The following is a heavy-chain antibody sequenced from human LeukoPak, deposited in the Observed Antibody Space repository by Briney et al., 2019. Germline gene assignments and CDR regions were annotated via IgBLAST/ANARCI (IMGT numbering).Heavy chain of an antibody. CDR2: IHDSGST. CDR3: ARVVAAAGNNWFDP. D-gene: IGHD6-13*01. V-gene: IGHV4-30-4*07. CDR1: GDSISSGGYS. J-gene: IGHJ5*02. Sequence: PSETLSLTCVVSGDSISSGGYSWSWIRQTLGKGLEWIAYIHDSGSTYNNPSLKSRLSISIDTSKNQFSLKLNSVSAADTAVYYCARVVAAAGNNWFDPWGQGTLVTVPS.